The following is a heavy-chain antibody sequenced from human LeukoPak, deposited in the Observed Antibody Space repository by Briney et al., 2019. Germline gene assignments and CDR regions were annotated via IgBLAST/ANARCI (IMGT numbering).Heavy chain of an antibody. J-gene: IGHJ4*02. CDR1: GGSFSGYY. CDR3: ARHLPLRIAALDY. V-gene: IGHV4-34*01. CDR2: INHSGST. Sequence: SETLSLTCAVYGGSFSGYYWSWIRQPPGKGLEWIGEINHSGSTNYNPSLKSRVTISVDTSKNQFSLKLSSVTAADTAVYYCARHLPLRIAALDYWGQGTLVTVSS. D-gene: IGHD6-6*01.